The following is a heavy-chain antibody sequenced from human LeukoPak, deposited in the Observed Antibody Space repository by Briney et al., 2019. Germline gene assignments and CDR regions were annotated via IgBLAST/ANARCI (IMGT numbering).Heavy chain of an antibody. J-gene: IGHJ5*02. D-gene: IGHD4-23*01. CDR1: GGSISSSSYY. CDR2: INHSGST. V-gene: IGHV4-39*07. Sequence: TTSETLSLTCTVSGGSISSSSYYWSWIRQPPGKGLEWIGEINHSGSTNYNPSLKSRVTISVDTSKNQSSLKLSSVTAADTAVYYCAGVVTPRNWFDPWGQGTLVTVSS. CDR3: AGVVTPRNWFDP.